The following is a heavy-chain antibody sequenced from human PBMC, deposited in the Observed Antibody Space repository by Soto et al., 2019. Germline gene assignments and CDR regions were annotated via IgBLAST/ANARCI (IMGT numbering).Heavy chain of an antibody. CDR3: ARILGALHIY. CDR1: GFNFNSHS. D-gene: IGHD2-21*01. CDR2: ISSSSSTT. Sequence: GGSLRLSCAASGFNFNSHSMNWVRQAPGKGLEWVSYISSSSSTTYYADSVKGRFTISRDKAKNSLYLQMNSLRAKDTAVYYCARILGALHIYWGQGTLVTVSS. J-gene: IGHJ4*02. V-gene: IGHV3-48*01.